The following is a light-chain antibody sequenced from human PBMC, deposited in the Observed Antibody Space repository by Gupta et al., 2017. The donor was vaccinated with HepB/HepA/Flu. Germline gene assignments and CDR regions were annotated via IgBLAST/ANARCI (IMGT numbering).Light chain of an antibody. J-gene: IGKJ4*01. CDR2: WAS. Sequence: DIVMTQSPDSLAVSLGERATINCKSSQSVLYSSNNKNYLAWYQQKPGQPPKLLIYWASTRESGVPDRFSGSGSGTDFTLTISSLQAEDVAVYYCQQDDSTPLTFGGGTXVEIK. CDR3: QQDDSTPLT. V-gene: IGKV4-1*01. CDR1: QSVLYSSNNKNY.